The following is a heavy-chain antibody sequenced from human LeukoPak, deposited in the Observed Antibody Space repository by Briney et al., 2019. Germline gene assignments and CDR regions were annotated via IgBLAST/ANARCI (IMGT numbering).Heavy chain of an antibody. CDR1: GFTFSSYS. CDR2: ISSSSSYI. Sequence: GGSLRLSCEASGFTFSSYSMNWVRQAPGKGLGWVSSISSSSSYIYYADSVKGRFTISRDNAKNSLYLQMNSLRAEDTAVYYCARDMVVNAIRTWYFDLWGRGTLVTVSS. CDR3: ARDMVVNAIRTWYFDL. V-gene: IGHV3-21*01. D-gene: IGHD2-21*01. J-gene: IGHJ2*01.